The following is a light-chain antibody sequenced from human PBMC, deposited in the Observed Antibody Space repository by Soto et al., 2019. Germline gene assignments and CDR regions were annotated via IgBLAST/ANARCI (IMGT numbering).Light chain of an antibody. Sequence: DIVMTQSPDSLAVSLGERATINCKSSQSVLYSSNNKNYLAWYQQKPGQPPKLLIYWASTRESGVPERFSGSGSGTDFTLTISSLQAEDVAVYYCQQYYSNPRTFGQGTKLEIK. CDR2: WAS. CDR3: QQYYSNPRT. J-gene: IGKJ2*01. CDR1: QSVLYSSNNKNY. V-gene: IGKV4-1*01.